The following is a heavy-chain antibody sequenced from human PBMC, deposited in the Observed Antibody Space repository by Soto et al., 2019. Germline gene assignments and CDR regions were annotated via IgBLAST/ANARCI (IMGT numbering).Heavy chain of an antibody. J-gene: IGHJ3*02. D-gene: IGHD1-7*01. CDR2: IDTAGGT. CDR1: GATFGSYD. Sequence: PGGSLRLSCAASGATFGSYDMHWVRQSAGKGLEWVSAIDTAGGTYYPGSVKGRFTISRENAKNSLYLQMNSLRAEDTAVYYCAREGQMPNYWDNFDIWGQGTVVTVSS. V-gene: IGHV3-13*01. CDR3: AREGQMPNYWDNFDI.